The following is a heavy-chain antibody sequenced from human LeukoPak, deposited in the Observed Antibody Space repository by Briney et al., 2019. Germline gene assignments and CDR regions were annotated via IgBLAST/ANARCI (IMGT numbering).Heavy chain of an antibody. D-gene: IGHD3-10*01. V-gene: IGHV4-31*03. CDR3: ARLGESGSGSYPIDY. CDR1: GGSISSGGYY. J-gene: IGHJ4*02. CDR2: IYYSGST. Sequence: SQTPSLTCTVSGGSISSGGYYWSWIRQHPGKGLEWIGYIYYSGSTYYNPSLKSRVTISVDTSKNQFSLKLSSVTAADTAVYYCARLGESGSGSYPIDYWGQGTLVTVYS.